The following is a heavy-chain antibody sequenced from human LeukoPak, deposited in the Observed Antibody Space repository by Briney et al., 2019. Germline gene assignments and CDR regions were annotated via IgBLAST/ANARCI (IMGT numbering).Heavy chain of an antibody. V-gene: IGHV4-59*08. D-gene: IGHD3-16*01. Sequence: SETLSLTCTVSGGSISSHYWSWIRQSLGRGLEWIGFTFYTGSTNSNPSLKSRVTMSADPSKNQVSLRLISVTAADTAIYYCARHRDSLGFHNWFDPWGQGTLVSVSS. CDR1: GGSISSHY. CDR2: TFYTGST. CDR3: ARHRDSLGFHNWFDP. J-gene: IGHJ5*02.